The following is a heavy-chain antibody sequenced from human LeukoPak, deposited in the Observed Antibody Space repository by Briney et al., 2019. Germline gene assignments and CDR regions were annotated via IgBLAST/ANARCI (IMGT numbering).Heavy chain of an antibody. V-gene: IGHV4-39*07. CDR1: GGSISSSSYY. J-gene: IGHJ4*02. Sequence: NSSETLSLTCTVSGGSISSSSYYWGWIRQPPGTGLEWIASIYYSGSTYYNPSLKSRVTISVDKSKNQFSLKLSSVTAADTAVYYCARRPYSRIAAAGTSFDYWGQGTLVTVSS. CDR2: IYYSGST. CDR3: ARRPYSRIAAAGTSFDY. D-gene: IGHD6-13*01.